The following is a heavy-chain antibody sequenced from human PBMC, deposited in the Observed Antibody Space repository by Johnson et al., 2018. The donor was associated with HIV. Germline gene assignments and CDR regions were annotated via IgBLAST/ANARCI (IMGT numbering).Heavy chain of an antibody. V-gene: IGHV3-23*04. Sequence: VQLVESGGGLVQPGGSLRLSCEASGFTFRTYAMSWVRQAPGKGLEWVSVISGDGDRIFYGDSVKGRFTISRDNSKNTLYLQMNSLKTEDTALYYCAKDTGGNSGSDAFDIWGQGTLVTVSS. CDR2: ISGDGDRI. J-gene: IGHJ3*02. D-gene: IGHD4-23*01. CDR1: GFTFRTYA. CDR3: AKDTGGNSGSDAFDI.